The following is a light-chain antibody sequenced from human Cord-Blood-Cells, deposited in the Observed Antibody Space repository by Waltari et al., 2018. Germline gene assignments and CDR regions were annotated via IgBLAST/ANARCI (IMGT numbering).Light chain of an antibody. J-gene: IGKJ1*01. V-gene: IGKV3-15*01. Sequence: EIVMTPSPAPLSVSPGERATLSCRASQSVSSNLAWYKQKPGQAPRLLIYGASTRATGIPARFSGSGSGTEFTLTISSLQSEDFAVYYCQQYNNWPRTFGQGTKVEIK. CDR2: GAS. CDR3: QQYNNWPRT. CDR1: QSVSSN.